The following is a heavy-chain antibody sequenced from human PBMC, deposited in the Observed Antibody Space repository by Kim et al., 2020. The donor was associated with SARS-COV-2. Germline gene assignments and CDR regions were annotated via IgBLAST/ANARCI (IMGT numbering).Heavy chain of an antibody. J-gene: IGHJ4*02. CDR2: T. D-gene: IGHD6-19*01. CDR3: GRTIAVAGNDY. V-gene: IGHV4-39*01. Sequence: TYDNPSLKSRVTISVDTSKNQFSLNLSSVTAADTALYYCGRTIAVAGNDYWGQGTPVTVSS.